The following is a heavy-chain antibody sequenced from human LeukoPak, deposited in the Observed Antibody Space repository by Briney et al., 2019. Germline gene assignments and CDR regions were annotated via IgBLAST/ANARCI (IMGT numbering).Heavy chain of an antibody. CDR1: GFAFSDYE. V-gene: IGHV3-48*03. J-gene: IGHJ4*02. Sequence: GGSLRLSCAASGFAFSDYEMNRVRQAPGKGLEWVSNIGSSGRTIFYADSVKGRFTISRDNAKNSLYLQMNSLRVEDTAIYYCASRRDYWGQGTLVTVSS. CDR3: ASRRDY. CDR2: IGSSGRTI.